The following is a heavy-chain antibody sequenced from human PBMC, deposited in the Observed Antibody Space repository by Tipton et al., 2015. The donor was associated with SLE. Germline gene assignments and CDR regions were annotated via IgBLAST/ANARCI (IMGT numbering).Heavy chain of an antibody. D-gene: IGHD2-8*01. CDR2: IDPSDSYT. CDR3: ASGGVNWYFDL. J-gene: IGHJ2*01. V-gene: IGHV5-10-1*01. Sequence: VQLVQSGAEVKKPGESLRISCKGSRYSFTSYWITWVRQMPGKGLEWMGRIDPSDSYTTYSPSFQGHVTISADKSISTAYLQWSGLKASDTAMYYCASGGVNWYFDLWGRGTLVTVSS. CDR1: RYSFTSYW.